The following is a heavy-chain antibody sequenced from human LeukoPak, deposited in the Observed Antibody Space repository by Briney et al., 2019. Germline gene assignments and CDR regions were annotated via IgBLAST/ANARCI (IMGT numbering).Heavy chain of an antibody. V-gene: IGHV3-23*01. CDR2: IGSSGNT. J-gene: IGHJ4*02. D-gene: IGHD6-19*01. CDR1: GFTFSGYG. Sequence: GGSLRLSCAASGFTFSGYGMSWVRQAPGKGLEWVSGIGSSGNTWYADSVKGRFTISRDNAKNSLYLHMDSLRAEDTAVYYCARGAYSSGWAYFDHWGQGTLVTVSS. CDR3: ARGAYSSGWAYFDH.